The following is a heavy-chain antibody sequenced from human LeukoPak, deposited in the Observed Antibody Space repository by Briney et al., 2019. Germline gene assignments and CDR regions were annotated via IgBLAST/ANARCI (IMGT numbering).Heavy chain of an antibody. V-gene: IGHV3-21*01. CDR2: ISSSSSYI. CDR3: APLDYGGNLGSNY. J-gene: IGHJ4*02. D-gene: IGHD4-23*01. CDR1: GFTFSSYS. Sequence: GGSLRLSCAASGFTFSSYSMNWVRQAPGKGLEWVSSISSSSSYIYYADSVKGRFTISRDNAKNSLYLQMNSLRAEDTAVYYCAPLDYGGNLGSNYWGQGTLVTVSS.